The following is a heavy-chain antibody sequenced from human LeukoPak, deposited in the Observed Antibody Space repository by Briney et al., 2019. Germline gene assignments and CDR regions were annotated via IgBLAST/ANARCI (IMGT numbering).Heavy chain of an antibody. D-gene: IGHD5-24*01. J-gene: IGHJ4*02. CDR2: ISWNSGSI. CDR3: ARLYLPATRFDY. CDR1: GFTFDDYA. V-gene: IGHV3-9*01. Sequence: GGSLRLSCAASGFTFDDYAMHWVRQAPGKGLEWVSGISWNSGSIGYADSVKGRFTISRDNAKNSLYLQMNSLRAEDTAVYYCARLYLPATRFDYWGQGTLVTVSS.